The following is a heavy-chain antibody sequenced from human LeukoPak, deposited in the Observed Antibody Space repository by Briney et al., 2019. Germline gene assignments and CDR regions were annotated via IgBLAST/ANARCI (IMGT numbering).Heavy chain of an antibody. CDR2: ILYDGSNK. D-gene: IGHD2-15*01. CDR3: AKDRSATAPTHMHPKIFPRIDY. CDR1: GFTFSNYG. Sequence: GGCLRLSCAASGFTFSNYGMHWVRQAPGKGLEWVAVILYDGSNKYYADSVKGRFTISRDNSKNTLYLQMNSLRAEDTAVYYCAKDRSATAPTHMHPKIFPRIDYWGQGTLVTVAS. V-gene: IGHV3-30*18. J-gene: IGHJ4*02.